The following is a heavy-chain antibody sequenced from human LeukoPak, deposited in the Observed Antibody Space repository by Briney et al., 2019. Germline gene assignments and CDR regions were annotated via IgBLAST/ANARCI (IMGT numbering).Heavy chain of an antibody. V-gene: IGHV3-30*18. D-gene: IGHD3-22*01. CDR3: AKIGTNYYYDSSGYYPLGAFDI. Sequence: PGGSLRLSCAASGFTFSSYGMHWVRQAPGKGLEWVAVISYDGSNKYCADSVKGRFTISRDNSKNTLYLQMNSLRAEDTAVYYCAKIGTNYYYDSSGYYPLGAFDIWGQGTMVTVSS. CDR1: GFTFSSYG. J-gene: IGHJ3*02. CDR2: ISYDGSNK.